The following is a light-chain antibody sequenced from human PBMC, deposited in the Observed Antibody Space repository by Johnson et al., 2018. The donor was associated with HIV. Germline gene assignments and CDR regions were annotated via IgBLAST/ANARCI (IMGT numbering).Light chain of an antibody. V-gene: IGLV1-51*01. CDR2: DNN. J-gene: IGLJ1*01. CDR1: SSNIGNNY. CDR3: GTWDSSLSAGRV. Sequence: QSVLTQPPSVSAAPGQKVTISCSGSSSNIGNNYVSWYQQLQGTAPKLLIYDNNKRPSGIPDRFSGSKSGTSATLGITGLQTGDEADYYCGTWDSSLSAGRVFGTGTKVTVL.